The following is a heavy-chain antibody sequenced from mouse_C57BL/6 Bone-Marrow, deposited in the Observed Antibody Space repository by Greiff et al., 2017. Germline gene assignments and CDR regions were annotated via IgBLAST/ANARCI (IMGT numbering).Heavy chain of an antibody. Sequence: QVQLQQPGAELVMPGASVKLSCKASGYTFTSYWMHWVKQRPGQGLEWIGEIDPSDSYTNYNQKFKGKSTLTVDKSSSTAYMQLSSLTSEDSAVYYCALYPWAMDYWGQGTSVTVSS. J-gene: IGHJ4*01. CDR1: GYTFTSYW. CDR2: IDPSDSYT. D-gene: IGHD2-1*01. CDR3: ALYPWAMDY. V-gene: IGHV1-69*01.